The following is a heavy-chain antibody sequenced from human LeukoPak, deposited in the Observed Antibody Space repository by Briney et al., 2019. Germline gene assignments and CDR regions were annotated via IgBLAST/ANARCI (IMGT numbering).Heavy chain of an antibody. CDR1: GGSISSGDYC. CDR3: AAVAEIVVIAAAGTDAFDI. Sequence: SETLSLTCTVSGGSISSGDYCWAWIRQPPGKGLEWIGSTYYSGSTYYNPSLKSRVTISVDTSKNQFSLKLSSVTAADTAVYYCAAVAEIVVIAAAGTDAFDIWGQGTMVTVSS. D-gene: IGHD6-13*01. CDR2: TYYSGST. J-gene: IGHJ3*02. V-gene: IGHV4-39*07.